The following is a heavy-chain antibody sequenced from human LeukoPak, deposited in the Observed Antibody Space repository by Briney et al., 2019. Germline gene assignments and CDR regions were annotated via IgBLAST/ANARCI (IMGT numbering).Heavy chain of an antibody. J-gene: IGHJ4*01. CDR3: GRDGTAPGLYFDL. V-gene: IGHV3-23*01. CDR2: ISGSGGTT. CDR1: EFTFSSYA. D-gene: IGHD6-13*01. Sequence: SGGSLRLSCAASEFTFSSYAMNWVRQAPGKGLEWVSAISGSGGTTFYADSVKGRFTISRDNAKNSLYLQMSSLRAEDTAVYYCGRDGTAPGLYFDLWGQGTLVTVSS.